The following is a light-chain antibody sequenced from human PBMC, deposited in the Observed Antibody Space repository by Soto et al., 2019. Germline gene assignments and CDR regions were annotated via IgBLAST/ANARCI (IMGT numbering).Light chain of an antibody. CDR1: SGDVGAYNY. V-gene: IGLV2-11*01. CDR3: CSYAGQYTFV. Sequence: QSALTQRRSVSGSPGQSVTLSCTGTSGDVGAYNYVSWYQHHPGNAPKLVIYDVSKRPSGVPDRFSCSKSGNTASLTISGLQTEEEADYYCCSYAGQYTFVFGTGTKVTVL. CDR2: DVS. J-gene: IGLJ1*01.